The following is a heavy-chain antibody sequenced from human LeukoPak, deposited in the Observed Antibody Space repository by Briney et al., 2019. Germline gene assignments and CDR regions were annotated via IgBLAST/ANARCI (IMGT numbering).Heavy chain of an antibody. CDR1: GFTFSDYY. D-gene: IGHD6-13*01. CDR3: ARDRSSSWYPDDWFDP. Sequence: GGSLRLSCAASGFTFSDYYMSWIRQAPGKGLEWVSYISSSGSTIYYADSVKGRFTISRDNAKNSLYLQMNSLRAEDTAVYYCARDRSSSWYPDDWFDPWGQGTLVTVSS. CDR2: ISSSGSTI. V-gene: IGHV3-11*04. J-gene: IGHJ5*02.